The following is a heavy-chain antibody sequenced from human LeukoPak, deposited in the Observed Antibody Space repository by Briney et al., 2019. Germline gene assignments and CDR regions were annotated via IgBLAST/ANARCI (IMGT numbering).Heavy chain of an antibody. J-gene: IGHJ6*02. CDR1: GFTFSSYG. Sequence: PGRSLRLSCAASGFTFSSYGMHWVRQAPGKGLEWVAVIWYDGSNKYYADSVKGRFTISRDNSKNTLYLQMNSLRAEDTAVYYCARDLVVAVTTYYYYYGMDVWGQGTTVTVSS. V-gene: IGHV3-33*08. D-gene: IGHD4-17*01. CDR3: ARDLVVAVTTYYYYYGMDV. CDR2: IWYDGSNK.